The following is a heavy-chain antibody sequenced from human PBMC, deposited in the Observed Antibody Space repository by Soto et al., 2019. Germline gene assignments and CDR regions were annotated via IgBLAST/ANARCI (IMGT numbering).Heavy chain of an antibody. CDR2: ISSSGGST. J-gene: IGHJ4*02. CDR3: ARRYCSGGSCYSPYDC. D-gene: IGHD2-15*01. CDR1: GFTFRNYA. V-gene: IGHV3-64*01. Sequence: EVQLVESGGGLVQPGGSLRLSCAASGFTFRNYAMHWVRQAPGKGLEYVSAISSSGGSTYYANSVEGRLTISRDNSKNTLYLQMGSLRVEDMAVYYCARRYCSGGSCYSPYDCWGQGTLVTVSS.